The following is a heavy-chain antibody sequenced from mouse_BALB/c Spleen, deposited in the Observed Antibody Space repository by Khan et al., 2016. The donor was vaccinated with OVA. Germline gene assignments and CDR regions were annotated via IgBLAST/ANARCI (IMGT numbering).Heavy chain of an antibody. D-gene: IGHD2-2*01. Sequence: EVQLVESGGGLVKTGGSLKLSCSASGFTFSTYAMSWVRQTPEKRLECVATFRTGGNYTFYPDSVKGRFTISRDKPKNTLSLQMSILRSEDTAMYYCARSLVDYHALDYWGQGTSVTVSS. CDR2: FRTGGNYT. J-gene: IGHJ4*01. CDR3: ARSLVDYHALDY. CDR1: GFTFSTYA. V-gene: IGHV5-9-3*01.